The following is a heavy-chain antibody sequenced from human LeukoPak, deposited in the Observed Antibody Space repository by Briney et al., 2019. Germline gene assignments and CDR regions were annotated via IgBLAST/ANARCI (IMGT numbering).Heavy chain of an antibody. Sequence: SETPSPPFTVSGGSLSIFYWKWIWQPPERGLEWIGSIYNSGSTTYNPSLKSRVTISGDTSKNQFSLKLSSVTAADTAVYYCTRDRELGFWGQGTLVTVSS. CDR3: TRDRELGF. D-gene: IGHD3-16*01. V-gene: IGHV4-59*01. CDR2: IYNSGST. J-gene: IGHJ4*02. CDR1: GGSLSIFY.